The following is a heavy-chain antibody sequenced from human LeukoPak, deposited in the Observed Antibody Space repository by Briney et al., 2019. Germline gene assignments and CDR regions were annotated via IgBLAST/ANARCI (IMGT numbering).Heavy chain of an antibody. D-gene: IGHD2-2*02. CDR1: GGSISRGDYY. CDR2: IYYSGST. CDR3: ARGPRYCSSTSCYRPYYFDY. V-gene: IGHV4-30-4*08. Sequence: SQALSLTCTVSGGSISRGDYYWSWIRQPPGKGLDWIGYIYYSGSTYYNPSLKSRVTISVDTSKNQFSLKLSSVTAADTAVYYCARGPRYCSSTSCYRPYYFDYWGQGTLVTVSS. J-gene: IGHJ4*02.